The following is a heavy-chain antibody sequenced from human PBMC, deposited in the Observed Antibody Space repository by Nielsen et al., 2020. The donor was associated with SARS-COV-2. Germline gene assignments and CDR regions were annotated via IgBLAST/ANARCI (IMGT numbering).Heavy chain of an antibody. D-gene: IGHD3-9*01. J-gene: IGHJ6*02. V-gene: IGHV3-30*18. CDR2: ISYDGSNK. CDR1: GFTFSSYG. CDR3: AKAYYDILTGYFYYYGMDV. Sequence: GGSLRLSCAASGFTFSSYGMHWVRQAPGKGLEWVAVISYDGSNKYYADSVKGRFTISRDNSKNTLYLQMNSLRAEDTAVYYCAKAYYDILTGYFYYYGMDVWGQGTTVTVSS.